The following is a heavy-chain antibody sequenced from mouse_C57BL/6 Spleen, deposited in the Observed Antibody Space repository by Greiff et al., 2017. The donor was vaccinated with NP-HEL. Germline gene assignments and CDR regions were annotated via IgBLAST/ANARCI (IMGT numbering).Heavy chain of an antibody. D-gene: IGHD1-1*02. CDR3: ANYDYGAMDY. V-gene: IGHV1-81*01. CDR1: GYTFTSYG. Sequence: QVHVKQSGAELARPGASVKLSCKASGYTFTSYGISWVKQRTGQGLEWIGEIYPRSGNTYYNEKFKGKATLTADKSSSTAYMELRSLTSEDSAVYFCANYDYGAMDYWGQGTSVTVSS. J-gene: IGHJ4*01. CDR2: IYPRSGNT.